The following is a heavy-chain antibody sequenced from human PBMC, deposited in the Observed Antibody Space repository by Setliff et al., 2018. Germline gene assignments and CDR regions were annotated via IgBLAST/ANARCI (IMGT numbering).Heavy chain of an antibody. Sequence: SETLSLTCSVSGDSISSSSYYWGWIRQPPGKGLEWSGSINYSGITYYSPSLKSRDIVSVDTSKNQFSLKLSSVTAADTAVYYCARLPGYCNGGNCYGYYTFDIWGQGTMVTVSS. CDR3: ARLPGYCNGGNCYGYYTFDI. D-gene: IGHD2-15*01. V-gene: IGHV4-39*01. J-gene: IGHJ3*02. CDR2: INYSGIT. CDR1: GDSISSSSYY.